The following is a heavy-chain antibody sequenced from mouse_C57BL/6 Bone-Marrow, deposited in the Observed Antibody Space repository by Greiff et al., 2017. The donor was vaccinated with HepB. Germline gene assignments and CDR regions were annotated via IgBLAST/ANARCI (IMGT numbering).Heavy chain of an antibody. D-gene: IGHD4-1*01. CDR3: ARRLDWDDWFAY. Sequence: QVQLQQPGAELVKPGASVKMSCKASGYTFISDGITGGKQRHGQGLEWRGDIYPGRGSTNYNEKCKSKATLTVDTSSSTADRQRSSLTSEDAAGDDGARRLDWDDWFAYWGQGTLVTVSA. V-gene: IGHV1-55*01. CDR2: IYPGRGST. CDR1: GYTFISDG. J-gene: IGHJ3*01.